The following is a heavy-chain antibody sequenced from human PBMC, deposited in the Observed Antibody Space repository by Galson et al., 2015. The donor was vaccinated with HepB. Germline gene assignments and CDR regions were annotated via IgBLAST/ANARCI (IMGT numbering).Heavy chain of an antibody. CDR2: INAGNGNT. CDR1: GYTFTSYA. Sequence: SVKVSCKASGYTFTSYAMHWVRQAPGQRLEWMGWINAGNGNTKYSQKFQGRVTITRDTSASTAYMELSSLRSEDTAVYYCARDPRSGYDGFDYWGQGTLVTVAS. D-gene: IGHD5-12*01. V-gene: IGHV1-3*01. CDR3: ARDPRSGYDGFDY. J-gene: IGHJ4*02.